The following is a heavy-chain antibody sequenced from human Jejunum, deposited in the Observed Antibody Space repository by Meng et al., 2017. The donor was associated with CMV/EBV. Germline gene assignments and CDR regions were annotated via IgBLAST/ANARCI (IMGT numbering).Heavy chain of an antibody. V-gene: IGHV3-49*04. CDR1: DYS. J-gene: IGHJ6*02. Sequence: DYSMTWVRQAPGKGLEWVGFIRRNAYGGTAEYAASVKGRFTISRDDSKSIAYLQMNSLKSEDTAVYHCAREAGIEACRRNFYGVDVWGQGTTVTVSS. CDR2: IRRNAYGGTA. CDR3: AREAGIEACRRNFYGVDV. D-gene: IGHD6-13*01.